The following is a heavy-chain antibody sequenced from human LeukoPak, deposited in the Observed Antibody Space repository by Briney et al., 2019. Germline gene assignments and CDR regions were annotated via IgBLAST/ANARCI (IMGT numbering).Heavy chain of an antibody. V-gene: IGHV4-34*01. CDR3: AREAATVTTSPPDFDY. Sequence: PSETLSLNCAVYGGSFSGYSWTWIRQPPGKGLEWIGEFNHSGSTNYNPSLKSRVTISVDTSKNQFSLKLSSVTAADTAVYYCAREAATVTTSPPDFDYWGQGTLVTVSS. D-gene: IGHD4-17*01. J-gene: IGHJ4*02. CDR2: FNHSGST. CDR1: GGSFSGYS.